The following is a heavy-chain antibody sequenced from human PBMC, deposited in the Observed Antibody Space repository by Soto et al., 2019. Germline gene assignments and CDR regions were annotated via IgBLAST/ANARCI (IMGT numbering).Heavy chain of an antibody. J-gene: IGHJ4*02. V-gene: IGHV3-30*18. Sequence: PGGSLRLSCAASGFTFSSYGMHWVRQAPGKGLEWVAVISYDGSNKYYADSVKGRFTISRDNSKNTLYLQMNSLRAEDTAVYYCAKDPYHYYDSSGPPFDYWGQGTLVTVSS. CDR2: ISYDGSNK. D-gene: IGHD3-22*01. CDR3: AKDPYHYYDSSGPPFDY. CDR1: GFTFSSYG.